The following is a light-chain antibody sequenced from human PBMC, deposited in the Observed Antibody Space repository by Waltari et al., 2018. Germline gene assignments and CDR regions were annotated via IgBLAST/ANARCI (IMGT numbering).Light chain of an antibody. J-gene: IGLJ2*01. CDR2: DFS. CDR3: CSYAGTYSLI. CDR1: SSDVGGYDH. V-gene: IGLV2-11*01. Sequence: QSALTQPRSVSGSPGLSVTISCTGTSSDVGGYDHVSWYQQHPGKAPKLMIHDFSRRPSGFPDRFSGSKSGNTASLTIFGLQAEDEADYYCCSYAGTYSLIFGGGTKVIVL.